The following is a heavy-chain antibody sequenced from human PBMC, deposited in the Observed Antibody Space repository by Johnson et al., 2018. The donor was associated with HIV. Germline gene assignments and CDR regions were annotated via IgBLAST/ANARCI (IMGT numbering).Heavy chain of an antibody. J-gene: IGHJ3*02. V-gene: IGHV3-23*04. D-gene: IGHD3-10*01. Sequence: VHLVESGGGVVQPGRSLRLSCAASGFTFSSYAMSWVRQAPGKGLEWVSTISNSGGDTYYADSVKGRFTISRDNSKNTLYLQMNSLRAGDTAVYYCARGRLLWFRELLPASDAFDIWGQGTMVTVSS. CDR1: GFTFSSYA. CDR3: ARGRLLWFRELLPASDAFDI. CDR2: ISNSGGDT.